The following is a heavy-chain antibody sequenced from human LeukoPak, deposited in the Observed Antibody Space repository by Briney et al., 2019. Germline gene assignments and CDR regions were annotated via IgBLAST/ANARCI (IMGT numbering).Heavy chain of an antibody. V-gene: IGHV1-69*13. D-gene: IGHD5-18*01. CDR2: IIPIFGTA. J-gene: IGHJ4*02. Sequence: SVKVSCKASGGTFSSYAISWVRQAPGRGLEWMGGIIPIFGTANYAQKFQGRVTITADESTSTAYMELSSLRSEDTAVYYCASGGRAGYSYGEIDYWGQGTLVTVSS. CDR3: ASGGRAGYSYGEIDY. CDR1: GGTFSSYA.